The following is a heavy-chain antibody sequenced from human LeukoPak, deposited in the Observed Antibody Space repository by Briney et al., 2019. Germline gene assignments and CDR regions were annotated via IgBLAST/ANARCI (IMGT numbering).Heavy chain of an antibody. CDR3: ARSMRLTVFADY. J-gene: IGHJ4*02. CDR1: GFTFSDYY. D-gene: IGHD4-11*01. Sequence: GSLRLSCAASGFTFSDYYMSWIRQAPGKGLEWVSYISSSGSTIYYADSVKGRFTISRDNAKNSLYLQMNSLRAEDTAVYYCARSMRLTVFADYWGQGTLVTVSS. V-gene: IGHV3-11*01. CDR2: ISSSGSTI.